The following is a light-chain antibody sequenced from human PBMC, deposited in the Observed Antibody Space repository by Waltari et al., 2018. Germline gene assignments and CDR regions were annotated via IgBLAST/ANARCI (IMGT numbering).Light chain of an antibody. CDR3: SSYTSSNTLL. Sequence: QSALTQPASVYGSPGQSITLSCTGTNSDVGGYNYVSWYQQHPGKAPKFLIYDVSNRPSGVSTRFSGSKSGNTASLTISGLQAEDEADYYCSSYTSSNTLLFGGGTKLTVL. CDR1: NSDVGGYNY. CDR2: DVS. V-gene: IGLV2-14*03. J-gene: IGLJ2*01.